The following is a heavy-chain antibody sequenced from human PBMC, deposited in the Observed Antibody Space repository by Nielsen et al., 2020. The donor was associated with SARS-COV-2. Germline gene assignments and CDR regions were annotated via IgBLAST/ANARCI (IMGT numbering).Heavy chain of an antibody. CDR1: GGSFSGYY. CDR3: ARGRGPVGVRIGYCSGGSCYRKHFDY. D-gene: IGHD2-15*01. J-gene: IGHJ4*02. V-gene: IGHV4-34*01. Sequence: SETLSLTCAVYGGSFSGYYWSWIRQPPGKGLEWIGEINHSGSTNYNPSLKSRVTISVDTSKNQFSLKLSSVTAADTAVYYCARGRGPVGVRIGYCSGGSCYRKHFDYWGQGTLVTVSS. CDR2: INHSGST.